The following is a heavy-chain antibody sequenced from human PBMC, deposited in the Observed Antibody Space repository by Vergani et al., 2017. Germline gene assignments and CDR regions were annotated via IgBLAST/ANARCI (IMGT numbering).Heavy chain of an antibody. CDR3: VHRLGYFDWDGAFDV. V-gene: IGHV2-70*15. Sequence: QVTLRESGPALVKPTQTLTLTCTFSGFSLSTSGMCVCWLRQPPGKALEWLARIDWDDDKYYSTSLKTRLTISKDNNKNQVVLTMGTMDPVDTGTYYCVHRLGYFDWDGAFDVWGPGTMVTVSS. CDR2: IDWDDDK. D-gene: IGHD3-9*01. CDR1: GFSLSTSGMC. J-gene: IGHJ3*01.